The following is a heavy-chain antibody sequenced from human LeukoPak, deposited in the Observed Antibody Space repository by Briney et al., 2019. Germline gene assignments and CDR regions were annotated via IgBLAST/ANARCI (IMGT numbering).Heavy chain of an antibody. Sequence: GGSLRLSCAASGFTFSNYPMNWVRQAPGKGLEWVSYIGSGGSPIYYADSVRGRFSISRDNAKNSLYLQMSSLRAEDTAVYYCARVGSITAAGTIDYWGQGTLVTVSS. CDR3: ARVGSITAAGTIDY. CDR1: GFTFSNYP. CDR2: IGSGGSPI. J-gene: IGHJ4*02. V-gene: IGHV3-48*03. D-gene: IGHD6-13*01.